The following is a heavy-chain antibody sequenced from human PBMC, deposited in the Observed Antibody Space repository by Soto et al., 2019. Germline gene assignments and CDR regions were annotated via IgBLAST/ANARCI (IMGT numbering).Heavy chain of an antibody. CDR3: ARGGEPLGHYGLDV. V-gene: IGHV4-61*01. CDR1: GGSFRIVNHF. CDR2: MYYTGVT. Sequence: LSLTCSVSGGSFRIVNHFWNWIRQPPGRGLEWLGYMYYTGVTNYNPSLKSRVSMSVDTSKDQFSLNLTSLTAADTAVYCCARGGEPLGHYGLDVWGQGTTVTVSS. D-gene: IGHD3-10*01. J-gene: IGHJ6*02.